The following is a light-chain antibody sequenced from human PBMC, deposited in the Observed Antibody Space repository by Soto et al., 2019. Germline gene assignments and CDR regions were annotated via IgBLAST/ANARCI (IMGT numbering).Light chain of an antibody. V-gene: IGKV3-20*01. Sequence: EVVLTQSPGTLSLSPGERATLSCRASQSVSSSQLTWFQQKPGQAPRLLIYAASNRAAGIPDRFSGSGSGTDFTLTISRLEPEDFAIYYCQQYAGSPRTFGQGTTVEVK. CDR2: AAS. CDR3: QQYAGSPRT. J-gene: IGKJ1*01. CDR1: QSVSSSQ.